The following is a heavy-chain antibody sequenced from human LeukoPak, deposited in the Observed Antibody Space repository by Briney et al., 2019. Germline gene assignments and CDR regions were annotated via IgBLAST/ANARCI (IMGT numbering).Heavy chain of an antibody. CDR2: INPNSGGT. CDR1: GYTFTGYY. Sequence: ASVKVSCKASGYTFTGYYMHWVRQAPGQGLEWMGWINPNSGGTNYAQKFQGRVTMTRDTSISTAYMELSRLRSDDTAVYYCAKGGSYCSGPRCYLHGYFDYWGQGTRVTVSS. D-gene: IGHD2-2*01. CDR3: AKGGSYCSGPRCYLHGYFDY. V-gene: IGHV1-2*02. J-gene: IGHJ4*02.